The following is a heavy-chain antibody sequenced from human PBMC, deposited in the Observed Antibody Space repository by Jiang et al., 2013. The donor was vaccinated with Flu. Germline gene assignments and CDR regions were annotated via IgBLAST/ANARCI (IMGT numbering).Heavy chain of an antibody. J-gene: IGHJ3*02. Sequence: KGLEWIGYIYYSGSTNYNPSLKSRVTISVDTSKNQFSLKLSSVTAADTAVYYCARMAYYYDSSGYYEGSDAFDIWGQGTMVTVSS. CDR3: ARMAYYYDSSGYYEGSDAFDI. V-gene: IGHV4-59*01. D-gene: IGHD3-22*01. CDR2: IYYSGST.